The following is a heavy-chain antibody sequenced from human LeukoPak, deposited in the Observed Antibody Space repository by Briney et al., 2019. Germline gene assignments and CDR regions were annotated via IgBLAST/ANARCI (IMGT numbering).Heavy chain of an antibody. D-gene: IGHD5-12*01. V-gene: IGHV3-7*03. J-gene: IGHJ4*02. CDR3: ARDRGIVAPTTQYYFDY. CDR1: GFTFSSYT. Sequence: GGSLRLSCAASGFTFSSYTMAWVRQAPGKGLEWVANIKQDGSEKYYVDSVKGRFTISRDNAKNSLYLQMNSLRAEDTAVYYCARDRGIVAPTTQYYFDYWGQGTLATVSS. CDR2: IKQDGSEK.